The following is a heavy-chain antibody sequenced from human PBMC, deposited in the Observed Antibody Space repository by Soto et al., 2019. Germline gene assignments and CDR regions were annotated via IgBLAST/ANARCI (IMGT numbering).Heavy chain of an antibody. CDR2: IYYSGST. V-gene: IGHV4-59*08. Sequence: ETLSLTCTVSGGSISSYYWSWIRQPPGKGLEWIGYIYYSGSTNYNPSLKSRVTISVDTSKNQFSLKLSSVTAADTAVYYCARQRLRGYAPDRFDYWGQGTLVTVS. J-gene: IGHJ4*02. CDR1: GGSISSYY. CDR3: ARQRLRGYAPDRFDY. D-gene: IGHD2-2*01.